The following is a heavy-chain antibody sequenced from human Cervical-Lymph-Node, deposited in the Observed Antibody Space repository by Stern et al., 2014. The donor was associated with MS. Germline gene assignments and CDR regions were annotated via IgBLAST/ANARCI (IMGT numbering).Heavy chain of an antibody. CDR1: GGSLISSNW. Sequence: QVQLQESGPGLVKPSGTLSLTCAVSGGSLISSNWWSWVRQPPGKGLEWIGDFYHRGSTNYHPSLKSRLTISLDKSKNQFSLKLTSVTAADTAMYYCARDYDGYWGQGTLVTVSS. CDR2: FYHRGST. J-gene: IGHJ4*02. CDR3: ARDYDGY. V-gene: IGHV4-4*02. D-gene: IGHD3-16*01.